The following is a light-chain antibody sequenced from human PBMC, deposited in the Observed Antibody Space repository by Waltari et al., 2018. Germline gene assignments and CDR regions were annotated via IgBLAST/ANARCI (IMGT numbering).Light chain of an antibody. CDR1: KIDYKR. CDR3: QIWDSRTNQFI. CDR2: DDD. J-gene: IGLJ1*01. Sequence: YVLTQPPSVSVAPGRTATIACGGDKIDYKRLYWYQQRPGQAPVLVIYDDDYRPSGIPERFSASNSGNVAALTISGVEVADEADYYCQIWDSRTNQFIFGPGTRLTVV. V-gene: IGLV3-21*04.